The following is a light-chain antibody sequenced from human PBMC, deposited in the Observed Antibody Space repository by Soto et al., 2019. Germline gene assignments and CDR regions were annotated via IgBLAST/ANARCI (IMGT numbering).Light chain of an antibody. CDR3: HQYNNWHPHT. CDR1: QNVGNN. CDR2: GDS. Sequence: VLTQSPATLSVSPGDRATLSCRASQNVGNNLAWYQQKPGQAPRLLIYGDSSGATGLPARFSASGSATEFTHAICSLQSVDFAVYYCHQYNNWHPHTFGQGTKLEIK. J-gene: IGKJ2*01. V-gene: IGKV3-15*01.